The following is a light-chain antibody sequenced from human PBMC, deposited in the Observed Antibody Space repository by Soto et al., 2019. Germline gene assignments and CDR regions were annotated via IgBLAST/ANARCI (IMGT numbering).Light chain of an antibody. CDR1: SSDVGSYNL. CDR3: CSYAGSSTYV. V-gene: IGLV2-23*01. J-gene: IGLJ1*01. Sequence: QSALTQPASVSGSPGQSITISCTGTSSDVGSYNLVSWYQQHPGKAPKFMIYEATKRPSGVSNRFSGSNSGNTASLTISGLQAEDEADYYCCSYAGSSTYVFGTGTKLTVL. CDR2: EAT.